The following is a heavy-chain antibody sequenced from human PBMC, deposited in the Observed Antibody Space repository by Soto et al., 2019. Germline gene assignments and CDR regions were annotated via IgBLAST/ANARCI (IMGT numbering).Heavy chain of an antibody. V-gene: IGHV4-30-2*01. Sequence: QLQLQESGSGLVKPSQTLSLTCAVSGGSISSGGYSWSWIRQPPGKGLEWIGYIYHSGSTYYNPSLKTRVTISVERSKNQFSLKLSSVTAADTAVYYCARTYYYGSGSYPAPYYFDYWGQGTLVTVSS. J-gene: IGHJ4*02. CDR1: GGSISSGGYS. D-gene: IGHD3-10*01. CDR2: IYHSGST. CDR3: ARTYYYGSGSYPAPYYFDY.